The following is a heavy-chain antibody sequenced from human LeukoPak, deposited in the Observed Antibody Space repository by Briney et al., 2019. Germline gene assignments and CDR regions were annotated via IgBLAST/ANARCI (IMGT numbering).Heavy chain of an antibody. CDR2: IYYSGST. V-gene: IGHV4-39*01. CDR3: ARHGDHITMVRGVRSGRFDY. D-gene: IGHD3-10*01. Sequence: SETLSLTCTVSGGSISSSSYYWGWIRQPPGKGLEWIGSIYYSGSTYYNPSLKSRVTISVDTSKNQFSLKLSSVTAADTAVYYCARHGDHITMVRGVRSGRFDYWGQRTLVTVSS. CDR1: GGSISSSSYY. J-gene: IGHJ4*02.